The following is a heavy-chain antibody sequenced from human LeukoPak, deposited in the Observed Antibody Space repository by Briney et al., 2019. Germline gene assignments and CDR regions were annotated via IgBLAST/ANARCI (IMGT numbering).Heavy chain of an antibody. CDR1: GFTVSSNY. CDR3: AKAKYSSGWYSFRD. D-gene: IGHD6-19*01. Sequence: PGGSLRLSCAASGFTVSSNYMSWVRQAPGKGLEWVSVIYSGGSTYYADSVKGRFTISRDNSKNTLYLQMNSLRAEDTAVYYCAKAKYSSGWYSFRDWGQGTLVTVSS. V-gene: IGHV3-53*01. J-gene: IGHJ4*02. CDR2: IYSGGST.